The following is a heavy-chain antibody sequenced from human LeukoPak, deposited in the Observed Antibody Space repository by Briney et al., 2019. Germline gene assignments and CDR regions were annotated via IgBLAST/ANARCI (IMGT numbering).Heavy chain of an antibody. CDR2: IIPIFGTA. Sequence: SVKVSCKASGYTFTSYYMHWVRQAPGQGLEWMGGIIPIFGTANYAQKFQGRVTITADESTSTAYMELSSLRSEDTAVYYCARGRGEVGATTLWDYWGQGTLVTVSS. J-gene: IGHJ4*02. D-gene: IGHD1-26*01. CDR3: ARGRGEVGATTLWDY. CDR1: GYTFTSYY. V-gene: IGHV1-69*13.